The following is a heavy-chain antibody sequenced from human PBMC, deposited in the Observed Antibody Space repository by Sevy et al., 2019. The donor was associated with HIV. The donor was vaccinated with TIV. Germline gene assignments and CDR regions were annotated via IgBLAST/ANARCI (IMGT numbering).Heavy chain of an antibody. CDR2: SSSRATYT. V-gene: IGHV3-11*06. D-gene: IGHD2-2*01. J-gene: IGHJ4*02. CDR1: GFTFSDYY. CDR3: VRAAYCSSACHYALDFDS. Sequence: GGSLRLSCAASGFTFSDYYMSWIRQAPGRVLEWISYSSSRATYTDYADSVKGRFTISRDNAKNSLYLQMNSLRAEDTAVYYCVRAAYCSSACHYALDFDSWGQGILVTVSS.